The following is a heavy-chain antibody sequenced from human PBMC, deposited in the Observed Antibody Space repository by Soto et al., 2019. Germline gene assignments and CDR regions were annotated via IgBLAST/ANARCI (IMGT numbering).Heavy chain of an antibody. CDR1: GYTFTGYY. V-gene: IGHV1-2*02. D-gene: IGHD5-18*01. CDR2: INPNSGGT. CDR3: AREHVDTAMVKSAFDI. J-gene: IGHJ3*02. Sequence: ASVKVSCKASGYTFTGYYMHWVRQAPGQGLEWMGWINPNSGGTNYAQKFQGRVTMTRDTSISTAYMELGRLRSDDTAVYYCAREHVDTAMVKSAFDIWGQGTMVTVSS.